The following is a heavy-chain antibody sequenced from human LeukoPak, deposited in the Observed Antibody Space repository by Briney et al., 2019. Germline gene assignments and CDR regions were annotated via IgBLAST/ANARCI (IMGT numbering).Heavy chain of an antibody. J-gene: IGHJ3*02. CDR1: GGSISSSSYY. D-gene: IGHD2-21*02. CDR3: ARSGNVVTHPDAFDI. CDR2: IYYSGST. V-gene: IGHV4-39*07. Sequence: PSETLSLTCTVSGGSISSSSYYWGWIRQPPGKGLEWIGSIYYSGSTYYNPSLKSRVTISVDTSKNQFSLKLSSVTAADTAVYYCARSGNVVTHPDAFDIWGQGTMVTVSS.